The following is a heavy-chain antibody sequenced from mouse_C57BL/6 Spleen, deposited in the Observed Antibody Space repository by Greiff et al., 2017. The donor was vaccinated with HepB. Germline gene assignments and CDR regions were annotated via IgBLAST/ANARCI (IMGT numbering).Heavy chain of an antibody. CDR2: ISYSGST. V-gene: IGHV3-1*01. Sequence: EVKVEESGPGMVKPSQSLSLTCTVTGYSITSGYDWHWIRHFPGNKLEWMGYISYSGSTNYNPSLKSRISITHDTSKNHFFLKLNSVTTEDTATYYWARVITTVVDGYFDVWGTGTTVTVSS. D-gene: IGHD1-1*01. CDR3: ARVITTVVDGYFDV. J-gene: IGHJ1*03. CDR1: GYSITSGYD.